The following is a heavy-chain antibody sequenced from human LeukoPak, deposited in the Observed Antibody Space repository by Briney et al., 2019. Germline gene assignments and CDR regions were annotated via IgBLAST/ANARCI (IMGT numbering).Heavy chain of an antibody. CDR2: ISSSSSYI. D-gene: IGHD3-22*01. V-gene: IGHV3-21*01. CDR1: GFTFEINT. CDR3: AMDYYDSSGYYYPGY. J-gene: IGHJ4*02. Sequence: GGSLRLSCAASGFTFEINTMNWVRQAPGKGLEWVSSISSSSSYIYYADSVKGRFTISRDNAKNSLYLQMNSLRAEDTAVYYCAMDYYDSSGYYYPGYWGQGTLVTVSS.